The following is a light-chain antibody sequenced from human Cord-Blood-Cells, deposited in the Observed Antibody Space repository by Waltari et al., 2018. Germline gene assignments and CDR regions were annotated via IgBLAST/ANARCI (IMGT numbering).Light chain of an antibody. V-gene: IGKV3-11*01. J-gene: IGKJ4*01. CDR3: QQRSNWRT. CDR1: QNVSSY. CDR2: DAS. Sequence: IVLTQSPASLYLSQGERATLSCRASQNVSSYLAWYQQKPGQAPRLLISDASNRATCIPARLSDSRSGTDFTRTIISLEPEGFAVYYCQQRSNWRTFGGVTKVEIK.